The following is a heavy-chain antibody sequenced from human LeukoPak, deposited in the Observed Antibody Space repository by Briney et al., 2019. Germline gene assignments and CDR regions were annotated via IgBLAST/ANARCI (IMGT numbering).Heavy chain of an antibody. CDR2: ITSSGGFT. CDR1: GFPFSTYA. Sequence: PGGSLRLSCAASGFPFSTYAMNWVRQAPGKGLEWVSVITSSGGFTQYADSVKGRFTISRDNSKNTVYLQMNSLRVEDTALYYCVRSLDYWGQGTLVTVSS. CDR3: VRSLDY. J-gene: IGHJ4*02. V-gene: IGHV3-23*01.